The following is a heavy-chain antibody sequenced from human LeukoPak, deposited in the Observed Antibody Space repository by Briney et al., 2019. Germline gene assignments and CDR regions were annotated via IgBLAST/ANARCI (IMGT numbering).Heavy chain of an antibody. Sequence: GSLRLSCAASGFTFSNAWMSWARQAPGKGLEWVDRIKSKTDGGTTDYAAPVKGRFTISRDDSKNTLYLQMNSLKTEDTAVYYCTTDLWDYDFWSGYYELDYWGQGTLVTVSS. CDR3: TTDLWDYDFWSGYYELDY. CDR1: GFTFSNAW. J-gene: IGHJ4*02. V-gene: IGHV3-15*01. CDR2: IKSKTDGGTT. D-gene: IGHD3-3*01.